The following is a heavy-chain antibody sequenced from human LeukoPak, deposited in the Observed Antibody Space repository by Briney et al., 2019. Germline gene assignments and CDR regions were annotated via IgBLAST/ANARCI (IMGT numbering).Heavy chain of an antibody. CDR1: GYTFTSYY. CDR2: ISPNSGGT. J-gene: IGHJ3*02. Sequence: ASVTVSCTASGYTFTSYYMHWVRQAPGQGLECMGCISPNSGGTNYAHKLQGRVTITRDTSISTAYMELSRLRSDETAVYYCARNRDGRQKGGAFDIWGQGTMVTVSS. CDR3: ARNRDGRQKGGAFDI. D-gene: IGHD5-24*01. V-gene: IGHV1-2*02.